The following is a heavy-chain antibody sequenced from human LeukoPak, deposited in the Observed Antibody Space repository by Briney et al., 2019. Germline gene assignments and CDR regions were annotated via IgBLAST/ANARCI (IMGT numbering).Heavy chain of an antibody. J-gene: IGHJ4*02. CDR1: GGSISSGRNY. Sequence: SETLSLTCTVSGGSISSGRNYWTWIRQPAGKGLEWIGRIYIFSGSTNYNPSLKSRVTISVDTSKNQFSLKLTSVTAADTAVYYCAREGSGYYYALDYWGQGTLVTVSS. V-gene: IGHV4-61*02. CDR3: AREGSGYYYALDY. D-gene: IGHD3-22*01. CDR2: IYIFSGST.